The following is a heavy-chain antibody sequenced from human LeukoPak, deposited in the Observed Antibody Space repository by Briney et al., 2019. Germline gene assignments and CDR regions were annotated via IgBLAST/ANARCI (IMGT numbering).Heavy chain of an antibody. CDR1: GGSISSYY. CDR3: ARFPTVTRGIDY. Sequence: SETLSLTCTVSGGSISSYYWSWIRQPPGKGLEWIGYIYYSGSTNYNPSLKSRVTISVDTSKNQFSLKLSSVTAADTAVYYCARFPTVTRGIDYWGQGTLVTVSS. CDR2: IYYSGST. J-gene: IGHJ4*02. V-gene: IGHV4-59*01. D-gene: IGHD4-17*01.